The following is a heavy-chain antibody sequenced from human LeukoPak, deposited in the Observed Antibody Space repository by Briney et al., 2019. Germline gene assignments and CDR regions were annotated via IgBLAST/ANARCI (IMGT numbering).Heavy chain of an antibody. V-gene: IGHV1-2*02. D-gene: IGHD5-18*01. J-gene: IGHJ4*02. CDR2: INPNSGGT. CDR1: GYTFTGYY. CDR3: ARDFRRLPLFVDY. Sequence: ASVKVSCKASGYTFTGYYMHWVRQAPGQGLEWMGWINPNSGGTNYAQKFQGRVTMTRDTSISTAYMELRSLRSDDTAVYYCARDFRRLPLFVDYWGQRTLVTVSS.